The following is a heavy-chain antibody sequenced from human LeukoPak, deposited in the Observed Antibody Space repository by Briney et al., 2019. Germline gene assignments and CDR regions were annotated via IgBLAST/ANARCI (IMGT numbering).Heavy chain of an antibody. CDR3: ANGYYYGSGSYYKEAFDI. CDR1: GFTFSSYD. CDR2: IGTAGDP. Sequence: GGSLRLSCAASGFTFSSYDMHWVRQATGKGLEWVSAIGTAGDPYYPGSVKGRFTISRDNSKNTLYLQMNSLRAEDTAVYYCANGYYYGSGSYYKEAFDIWGQGTMVTVSS. J-gene: IGHJ3*02. D-gene: IGHD3-10*01. V-gene: IGHV3-13*05.